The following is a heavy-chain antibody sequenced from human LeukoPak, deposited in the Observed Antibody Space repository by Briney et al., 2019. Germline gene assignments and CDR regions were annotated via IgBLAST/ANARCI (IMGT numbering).Heavy chain of an antibody. V-gene: IGHV1-8*01. CDR3: ARKDRGYSYGYGMKLGFDP. Sequence: ASVKVSCKASGYTFTSYDINWVRQATGQGLEWMGWMNPNSGNTGYAQKFQGRVTMTRNTSISTAYMELSSLRSEDTAVYYCARKDRGYSYGYGMKLGFDPWGQGTLVTVSS. D-gene: IGHD5-18*01. CDR2: MNPNSGNT. J-gene: IGHJ5*02. CDR1: GYTFTSYD.